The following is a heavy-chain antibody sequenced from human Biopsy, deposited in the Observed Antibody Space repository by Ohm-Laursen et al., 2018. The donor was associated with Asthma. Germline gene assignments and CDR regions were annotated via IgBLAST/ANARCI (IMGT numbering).Heavy chain of an antibody. Sequence: LSLTCAASGFTFSNYAMSWVRQAPGKGLEWVSSITGSGGFTYYADSVKGRFTISRDKSENTLYLQMNSLRVEDTAIYFCAKDKVGAANSYQYGMDVWGQGTTVTVSS. CDR2: ITGSGGFT. CDR1: GFTFSNYA. J-gene: IGHJ6*02. CDR3: AKDKVGAANSYQYGMDV. V-gene: IGHV3-23*01. D-gene: IGHD1-26*01.